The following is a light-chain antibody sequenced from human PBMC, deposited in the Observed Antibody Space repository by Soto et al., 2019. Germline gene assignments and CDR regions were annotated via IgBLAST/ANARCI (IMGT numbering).Light chain of an antibody. Sequence: QSALTQPASVSGSPGQSITISCTGTSSDVGSYNLVSWYQQHPGKAPKLMIYEVSKRPSGVSDRFSGSKSGNTAYLTISGLQAEDEADYYCCSSAGSSTSWVFGGGTKVTVL. V-gene: IGLV2-23*02. J-gene: IGLJ3*02. CDR2: EVS. CDR3: CSSAGSSTSWV. CDR1: SSDVGSYNL.